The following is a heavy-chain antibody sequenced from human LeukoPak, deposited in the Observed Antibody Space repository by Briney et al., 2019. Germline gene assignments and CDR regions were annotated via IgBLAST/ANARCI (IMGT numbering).Heavy chain of an antibody. Sequence: GASVKVSCKASGYTFTGYYMHWVRQAPGQGLEWMGWINPNSGGTNYAQKFQGRVTMTRDTSITTAYMELSGLRSDDTAVYYCARDYYGSGSCSDWGQGTLVTVSS. D-gene: IGHD3-10*01. CDR1: GYTFTGYY. CDR2: INPNSGGT. V-gene: IGHV1-2*02. J-gene: IGHJ4*02. CDR3: ARDYYGSGSCSD.